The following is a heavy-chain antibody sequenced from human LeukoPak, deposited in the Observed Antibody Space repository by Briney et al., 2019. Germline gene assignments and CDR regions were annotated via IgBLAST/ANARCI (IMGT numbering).Heavy chain of an antibody. Sequence: SQTLSLTCTVSGGSISSSSYYWGWIRQPPGKGLEWIGSIYYSGSTYYNPSLESRVTVSVDTSKNQFSLTLTSVTAADTAVYYCARDGEGLGAFDYWGQGTLVTVSS. D-gene: IGHD3-16*01. CDR1: GGSISSSSYY. J-gene: IGHJ4*02. CDR3: ARDGEGLGAFDY. V-gene: IGHV4-39*07. CDR2: IYYSGST.